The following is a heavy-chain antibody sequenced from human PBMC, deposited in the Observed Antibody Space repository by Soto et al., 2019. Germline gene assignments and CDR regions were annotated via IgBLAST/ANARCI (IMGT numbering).Heavy chain of an antibody. CDR2: IIPIFGTA. V-gene: IGHV1-69*05. Sequence: SVKVSCTASGGTFSSYAISWVRQAPGQGLEWMGGIIPIFGTANYAQKFQGRVTITTDESTSTAYMELSSLRSEDTAVYYCARGGEKYYYDSSGYYYQFDYWGQGTLVTVSS. CDR1: GGTFSSYA. J-gene: IGHJ4*02. CDR3: ARGGEKYYYDSSGYYYQFDY. D-gene: IGHD3-22*01.